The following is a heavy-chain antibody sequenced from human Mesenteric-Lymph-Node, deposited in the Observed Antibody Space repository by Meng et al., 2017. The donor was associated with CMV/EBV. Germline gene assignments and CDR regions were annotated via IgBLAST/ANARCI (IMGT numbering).Heavy chain of an antibody. Sequence: SVKVSCKASGYTFTNYGFSWVRQAPGQGLEWMGGIIPIFGTANYAQKFQGRVTITTDESTSTAYMELSSLRSEDTAVYYCARDATNYDFWSGYLDPWGQGTLVTVSS. D-gene: IGHD3-3*01. CDR3: ARDATNYDFWSGYLDP. CDR2: IIPIFGTA. J-gene: IGHJ5*02. V-gene: IGHV1-69*05. CDR1: GYTFTNYG.